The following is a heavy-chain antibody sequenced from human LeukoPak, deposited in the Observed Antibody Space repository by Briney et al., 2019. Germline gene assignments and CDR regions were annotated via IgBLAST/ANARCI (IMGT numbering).Heavy chain of an antibody. Sequence: PGGFLRLSCAASGFTFSSYSMNWVRQAPGKGLEWVSAISSSGGSTYYADSVKGRFTISRDKSKNTLYLQLNSLRVEDTAVYYCTKVIGGNYGGDSWGQGTLVTVSS. CDR1: GFTFSSYS. D-gene: IGHD4-23*01. J-gene: IGHJ4*02. CDR3: TKVIGGNYGGDS. V-gene: IGHV3-23*01. CDR2: ISSSGGST.